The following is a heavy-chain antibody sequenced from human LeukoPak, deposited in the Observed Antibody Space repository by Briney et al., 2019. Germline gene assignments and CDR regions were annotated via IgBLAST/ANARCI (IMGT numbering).Heavy chain of an antibody. CDR1: GYTFTGYY. Sequence: ASVMISCKASGYTFTGYYMHWVPQAPGQGLEWMGWINPNSGGTNYAQKFQGRVTMTRDTSISTAYMELTRLRSDDTAVYYCARDNGDYWFDYWGQGTLVTVSS. CDR2: INPNSGGT. D-gene: IGHD4-17*01. CDR3: ARDNGDYWFDY. J-gene: IGHJ4*02. V-gene: IGHV1-2*02.